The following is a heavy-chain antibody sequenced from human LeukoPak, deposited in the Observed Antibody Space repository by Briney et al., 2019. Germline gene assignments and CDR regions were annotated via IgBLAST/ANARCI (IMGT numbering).Heavy chain of an antibody. Sequence: SETLSLTCTVSGGSISSHYWSWIRQPPGKGLEWIGYIYYSGSTNYNPSLKSRVTTSVDTSKNQFPLKLSSVTAADTAVYYCARDLGDGYNFDYWGQGTLVTVSS. CDR2: IYYSGST. D-gene: IGHD5-24*01. V-gene: IGHV4-59*11. J-gene: IGHJ4*02. CDR1: GGSISSHY. CDR3: ARDLGDGYNFDY.